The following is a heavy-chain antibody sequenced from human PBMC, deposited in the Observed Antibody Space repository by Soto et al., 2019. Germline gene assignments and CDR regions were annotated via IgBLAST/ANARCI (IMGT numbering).Heavy chain of an antibody. Sequence: SETLSLTCTVSGGSISSSSYYWGWIRQPPGKGLEWIGSIYYSGSTYFNPSLKSRVTISVDTSKNQFSLKLSSVTAADTAVFYCARQGHTYGSPVYFDYWGQGTLVTVSS. J-gene: IGHJ4*02. CDR3: ARQGHTYGSPVYFDY. CDR1: GGSISSSSYY. CDR2: IYYSGST. D-gene: IGHD3-10*01. V-gene: IGHV4-39*01.